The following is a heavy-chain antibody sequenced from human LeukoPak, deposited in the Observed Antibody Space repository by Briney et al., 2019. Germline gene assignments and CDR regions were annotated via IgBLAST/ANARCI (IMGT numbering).Heavy chain of an antibody. Sequence: PSETLSLTCTVSGGSISSYYWSWIRQPPGKGLEWIGYVYDSGSTNYNPSLKSRVTISVDTSKNQFSLKLSSVTASDTAVYYCARLRRPNYGDYVDYWGQGTLVTVSS. CDR1: GGSISSYY. J-gene: IGHJ4*02. D-gene: IGHD4-17*01. CDR2: VYDSGST. CDR3: ARLRRPNYGDYVDY. V-gene: IGHV4-59*08.